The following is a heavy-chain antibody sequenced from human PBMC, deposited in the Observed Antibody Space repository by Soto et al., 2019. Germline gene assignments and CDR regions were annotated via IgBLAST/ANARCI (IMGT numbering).Heavy chain of an antibody. CDR3: ERDPLLGYRSSWYGSNY. V-gene: IGHV3-21*01. J-gene: IGHJ4*02. CDR1: GFTFSSYS. Sequence: GGSLRLSCAASGFTFSSYSMNWVRQAPGKGLEWVSSISSSSSYIYYADSVKGRFTISRDNAKNSLYLQMNSLRAEDTAVYYCERDPLLGYRSSWYGSNYWGQGILVTVS. D-gene: IGHD6-13*01. CDR2: ISSSSSYI.